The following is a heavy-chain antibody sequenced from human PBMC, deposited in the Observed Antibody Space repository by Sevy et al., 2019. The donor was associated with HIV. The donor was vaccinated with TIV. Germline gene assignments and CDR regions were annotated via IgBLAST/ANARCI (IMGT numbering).Heavy chain of an antibody. CDR1: GYSFSNYG. D-gene: IGHD1-26*01. J-gene: IGHJ4*02. Sequence: ASVKVSCKASGYSFSNYGFTWVRQAPGQGLEWVGWISAYNGNREYGQRVQGRVTLTTDTSTNTAYMELRSLRSDDTAVYYCARIYPQWSGSDQNDYWGQGTLVTVSS. CDR3: ARIYPQWSGSDQNDY. CDR2: ISAYNGNR. V-gene: IGHV1-18*01.